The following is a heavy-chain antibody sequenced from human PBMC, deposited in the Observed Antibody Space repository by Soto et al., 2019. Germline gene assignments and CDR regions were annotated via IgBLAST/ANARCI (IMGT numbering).Heavy chain of an antibody. CDR1: GYTFTSYY. CDR2: INPSGGST. CDR3: ARDPDAQWLDSSQPFDY. Sequence: QVQLVQSGAEVKKPGASVKVSCKASGYTFTSYYMHWVRQAPGQGLEWMGIINPSGGSTSYAQKFQGRGTMTRDTSTSTVYMELSSLRSEDTAGYYCARDPDAQWLDSSQPFDYLGQGTLVTVST. D-gene: IGHD6-19*01. V-gene: IGHV1-46*01. J-gene: IGHJ4*02.